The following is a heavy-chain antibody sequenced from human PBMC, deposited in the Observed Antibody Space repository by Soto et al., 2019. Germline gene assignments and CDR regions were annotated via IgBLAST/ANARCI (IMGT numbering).Heavy chain of an antibody. CDR1: GASINHSDYY. CDR2: IYYSGST. Sequence: QVQLQESGPGLVKPSQTLSLTCSVSGASINHSDYYWSWIRQHPQRGLEWIAYIYYSGSTNYNPSLKIRITISVDDAKNQFSLKLISMTAADSAVYYCAVVTGAFDNWGQGTMVAVSS. D-gene: IGHD2-21*02. J-gene: IGHJ3*02. CDR3: AVVTGAFDN. V-gene: IGHV4-31*03.